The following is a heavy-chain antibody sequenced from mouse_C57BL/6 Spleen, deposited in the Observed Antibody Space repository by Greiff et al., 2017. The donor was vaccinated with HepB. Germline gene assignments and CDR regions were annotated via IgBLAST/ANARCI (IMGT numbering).Heavy chain of an antibody. CDR2: IYPRDGST. V-gene: IGHV1-85*01. D-gene: IGHD1-1*01. CDR3: ARLSSYDAMDY. Sequence: VHLVESGPELVKPGASVKLSCKASGYTFTSYDINWVKQRPGQGLEWIGWIYPRDGSTKYNEKFKGKTTLTVDTSSSTAYMELHSLTSEDSAVYFCARLSSYDAMDYWGQGTSVTVSS. CDR1: GYTFTSYD. J-gene: IGHJ4*01.